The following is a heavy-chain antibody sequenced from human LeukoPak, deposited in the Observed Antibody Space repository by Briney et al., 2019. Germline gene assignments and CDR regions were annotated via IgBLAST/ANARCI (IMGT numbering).Heavy chain of an antibody. V-gene: IGHV1-2*02. CDR2: INPNSGGT. CDR1: GYTFTGYY. CDR3: ARAMIVVGGNWFDP. D-gene: IGHD3-22*01. J-gene: IGHJ5*02. Sequence: ASVKVSCKASGYTFTGYYMHWVRQAPGQGLEWMGWINPNSGGTNYAQKFQGRVTMTRDTSISTAYMELSGLRSDDTAVYYCARAMIVVGGNWFDPWGQGTLVTVSS.